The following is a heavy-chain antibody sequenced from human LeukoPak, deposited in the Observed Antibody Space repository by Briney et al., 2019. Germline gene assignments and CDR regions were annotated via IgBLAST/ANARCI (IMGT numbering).Heavy chain of an antibody. Sequence: GGSLRLSCTASGFTFGDYAMSWVRQAPGKGLVWVSRINSDGSSTSYADSVKGRFTISRDNAKNTLYLQMNSLRAEDTAVYYCARWGFCSSTSCSVGYYYYYMDVWGKGTTVTISS. CDR3: ARWGFCSSTSCSVGYYYYYMDV. CDR2: INSDGSST. D-gene: IGHD2-2*01. J-gene: IGHJ6*03. V-gene: IGHV3-74*01. CDR1: GFTFGDYA.